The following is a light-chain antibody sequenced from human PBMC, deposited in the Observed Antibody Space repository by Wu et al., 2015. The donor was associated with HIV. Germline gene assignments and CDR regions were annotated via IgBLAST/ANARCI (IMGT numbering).Light chain of an antibody. J-gene: IGKJ1*01. CDR3: QQYSNWWT. CDR1: QSVSNY. Sequence: EIVLTQSPATLSLSPGERATLSCRASQSVSNYLAWYQQKPGQAPRLLIYGTSTRATGIPARFSGSGSGTEFTLTITSLQSEDFALYYCQQYSNWWTFGQGTKVEIK. CDR2: GTS. V-gene: IGKV3-15*01.